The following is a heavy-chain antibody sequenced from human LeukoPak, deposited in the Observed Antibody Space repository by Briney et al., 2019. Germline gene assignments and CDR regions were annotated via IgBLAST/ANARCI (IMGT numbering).Heavy chain of an antibody. CDR1: GFTFSTSS. Sequence: GGSLRLSCAASGFTFSTSSMSWVRQAPGKGLAWVSSISGSGGSTYYADSVKGRFTISRDNSKNTLYLQMNSLRAEDTAVYYCAKGAEQWLVRWFDPWGQGTLVTVSS. CDR2: ISGSGGST. V-gene: IGHV3-23*01. J-gene: IGHJ5*02. CDR3: AKGAEQWLVRWFDP. D-gene: IGHD6-19*01.